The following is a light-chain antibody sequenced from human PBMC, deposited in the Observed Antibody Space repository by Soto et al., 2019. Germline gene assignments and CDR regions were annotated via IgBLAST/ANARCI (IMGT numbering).Light chain of an antibody. CDR1: QDISSS. J-gene: IGKJ4*01. V-gene: IGKV1-9*01. Sequence: IQLTQSPSSLSASVGDRVTITCRASQDISSSLAWYQQKPGKAPKLLIYGASILQSGVPSGFGGSVFGTDFTLTISSLRAEDFATYFCQQVKSYPSTCCGGTRVEI. CDR3: QQVKSYPST. CDR2: GAS.